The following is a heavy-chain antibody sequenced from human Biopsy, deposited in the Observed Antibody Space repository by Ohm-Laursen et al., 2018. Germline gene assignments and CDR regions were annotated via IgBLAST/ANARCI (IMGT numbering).Heavy chain of an antibody. Sequence: SDTLSLTCTVSGGYISHYYWTWIRQPAGQGLEWIGRIYITGETDYNPSLKSRVTMSVDSSKKQFSLKLKSVTAADTAIYYCARAPPLIRGVGESWFDPWGQGILVTVSS. CDR3: ARAPPLIRGVGESWFDP. CDR2: IYITGET. D-gene: IGHD3-10*01. V-gene: IGHV4-4*07. J-gene: IGHJ5*02. CDR1: GGYISHYY.